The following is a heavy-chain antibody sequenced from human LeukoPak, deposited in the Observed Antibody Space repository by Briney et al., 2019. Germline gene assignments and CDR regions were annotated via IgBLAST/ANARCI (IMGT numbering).Heavy chain of an antibody. J-gene: IGHJ4*02. V-gene: IGHV4-34*01. Sequence: SETLSLTCAVYGGSFSGYYWSWIRQPPGKGLEWIGEINHSGSTNYNPSLKSRVTISVDTSKNQFSLKLSSVTAADTAVYYCAMFSYYDSSGYYDYWGQGTLVTVSS. CDR3: AMFSYYDSSGYYDY. CDR2: INHSGST. D-gene: IGHD3-22*01. CDR1: GGSFSGYY.